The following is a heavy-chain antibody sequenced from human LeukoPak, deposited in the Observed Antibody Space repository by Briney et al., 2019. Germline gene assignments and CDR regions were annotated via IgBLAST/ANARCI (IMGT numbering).Heavy chain of an antibody. D-gene: IGHD2-2*01. CDR1: GFTFSSYA. CDR3: AREAWCSSTSCYRGWFDP. J-gene: IGHJ5*02. V-gene: IGHV3-30-3*01. Sequence: PGGSLRLSCAASGFTFSSYAMHWVRQAPGKGLEWVAVISYDGSNKYYADSVKGRFTISRDNSKNTLYLQMNSLRAEDTAVYYCAREAWCSSTSCYRGWFDPWGQGTLVTVSS. CDR2: ISYDGSNK.